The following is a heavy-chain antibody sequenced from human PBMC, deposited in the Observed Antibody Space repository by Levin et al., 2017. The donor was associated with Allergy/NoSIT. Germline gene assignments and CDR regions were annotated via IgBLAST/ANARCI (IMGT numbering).Heavy chain of an antibody. CDR3: AKEGAGINMIREIDY. CDR1: GFTFSSYG. D-gene: IGHD3-10*01. Sequence: GESLKISCAASGFTFSSYGMYWVRQAPGKGLELVALISYDGSNKYYADSVKGRFTISRDSSKNTLYLQMNSLRVEDTAFYYCAKEGAGINMIREIDYWGQGTLVTVSS. V-gene: IGHV3-30*18. CDR2: ISYDGSNK. J-gene: IGHJ4*02.